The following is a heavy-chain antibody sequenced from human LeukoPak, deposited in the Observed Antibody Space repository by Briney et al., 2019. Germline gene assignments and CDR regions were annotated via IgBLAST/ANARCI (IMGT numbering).Heavy chain of an antibody. V-gene: IGHV4-30-4*01. CDR1: GGSISSGDYY. Sequence: SQTLSLTCTVSGGSISSGDYYWSWIRQPPGKGLEWIGYIYYSGSTYYNPSLKGRVTISVDTSKNQFSLKLSSVTAADTAVYYCARRKYYYDSSGEGNWFDPWGQGTLVTVSS. CDR3: ARRKYYYDSSGEGNWFDP. J-gene: IGHJ5*02. D-gene: IGHD3-22*01. CDR2: IYYSGST.